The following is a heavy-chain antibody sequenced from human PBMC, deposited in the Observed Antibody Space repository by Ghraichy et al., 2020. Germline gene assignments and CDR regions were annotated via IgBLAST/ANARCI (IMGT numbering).Heavy chain of an antibody. V-gene: IGHV3-30*18. Sequence: LSLTCAASGFTFSSYGMHWVRQAPGKGLEWVAVISYDGSNKYYADSVKGRFTISRDNSKNTLYLQMNSLRAEDTAVYYCAKHLAATHSPRSSPVDTARILKPFYGMDVWGQGTTVTVSS. D-gene: IGHD5-18*01. J-gene: IGHJ6*02. CDR1: GFTFSSYG. CDR2: ISYDGSNK. CDR3: AKHLAATHSPRSSPVDTARILKPFYGMDV.